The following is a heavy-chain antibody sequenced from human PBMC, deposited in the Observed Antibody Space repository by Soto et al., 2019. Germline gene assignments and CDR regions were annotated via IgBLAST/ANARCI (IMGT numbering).Heavy chain of an antibody. J-gene: IGHJ1*01. V-gene: IGHV1-3*01. CDR3: AISSGWYSEYFQH. CDR2: INAGNGNT. CDR1: GYTFTSYA. Sequence: ASVKVSCTASGYTFTSYAMHWVRRAPGQRLEWMGWINAGNGNTKYSQKFQGRVTITRDTSASTAYMELSSLRSEDTAVYYCAISSGWYSEYFQHWGQGTLVTVSS. D-gene: IGHD6-19*01.